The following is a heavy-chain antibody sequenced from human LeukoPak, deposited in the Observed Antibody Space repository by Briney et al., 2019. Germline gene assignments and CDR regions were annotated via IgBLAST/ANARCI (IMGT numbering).Heavy chain of an antibody. J-gene: IGHJ4*02. CDR1: GFTFDDYA. V-gene: IGHV3-9*01. CDR2: ISWNSCSI. Sequence: GGSLRLSCAASGFTFDDYAMHWVRQAPEKGLEWVSGISWNSCSIGYADSVKGRFTISRDNAKNSLYLQMNSLRAEDTALYYCAKGQGYGSGSYYRGDFDYWGQGTLVTVSS. CDR3: AKGQGYGSGSYYRGDFDY. D-gene: IGHD3-10*01.